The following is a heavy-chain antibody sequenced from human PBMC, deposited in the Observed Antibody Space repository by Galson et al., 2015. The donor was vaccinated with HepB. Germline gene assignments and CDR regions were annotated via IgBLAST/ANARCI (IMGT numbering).Heavy chain of an antibody. CDR1: GFTFSSYA. CDR3: ANLRSRGIRGDY. Sequence: LRLSCAASGFTFSSYAMHWVRQAPGKGLEWVAVISYDGSNKYYADSVKGRFTISRDNSKNTLYLQMNSLRAEDTAVYYCANLRSRGIRGDYWGQGTLVTVSS. V-gene: IGHV3-30*04. J-gene: IGHJ4*02. D-gene: IGHD3-16*01. CDR2: ISYDGSNK.